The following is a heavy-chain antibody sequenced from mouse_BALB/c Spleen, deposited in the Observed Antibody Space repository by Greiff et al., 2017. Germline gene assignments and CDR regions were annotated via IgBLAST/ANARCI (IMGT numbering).Heavy chain of an antibody. Sequence: EVMLVESGGGLVQPGGSLKLSCAASGFTFSSYGMSWVRQTPDKRLELVATINSNGGSTYYPDSVKGRFTISRDNAKNTLYLQMSSLKSEDTAMYYCAREGRDYPYFDYWGQGTTLTVSS. J-gene: IGHJ2*01. V-gene: IGHV5-6-3*01. D-gene: IGHD2-4*01. CDR1: GFTFSSYG. CDR2: INSNGGST. CDR3: AREGRDYPYFDY.